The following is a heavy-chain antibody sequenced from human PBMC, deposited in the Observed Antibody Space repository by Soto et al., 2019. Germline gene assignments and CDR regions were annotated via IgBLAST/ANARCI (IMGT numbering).Heavy chain of an antibody. J-gene: IGHJ6*02. CDR1: GYTFTSYA. CDR3: GRSVVGATGEILYNAMDV. CDR2: INDANGDT. V-gene: IGHV1-3*01. Sequence: QVQLVQSGAEVKRPGASVQVSCKASGYTFTSYALHWVRQARGERPEWMGWINDANGDTKYSKKFQGRVTITRDTSASTGYMELSSLRSEDTAVYYCGRSVVGATGEILYNAMDVWGQGTTVTVSS. D-gene: IGHD1-26*01.